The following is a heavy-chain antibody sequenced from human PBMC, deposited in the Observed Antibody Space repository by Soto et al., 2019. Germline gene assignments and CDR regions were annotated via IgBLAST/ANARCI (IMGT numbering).Heavy chain of an antibody. J-gene: IGHJ5*02. Sequence: QLQLQESGSRLVKSSETLSLTCGVSGDTISTGGYSWAWIRQPPGKALEWIGHTYHSGNPYYNPSPTCRVKISGAQANNPDSLEPGPAPPAATAVQYCARETYGDYVGYSNPWGQVTLVTVSS. V-gene: IGHV4-30-2*01. CDR1: GDTISTGGYS. CDR2: TYHSGNP. D-gene: IGHD4-17*01. CDR3: ARETYGDYVGYSNP.